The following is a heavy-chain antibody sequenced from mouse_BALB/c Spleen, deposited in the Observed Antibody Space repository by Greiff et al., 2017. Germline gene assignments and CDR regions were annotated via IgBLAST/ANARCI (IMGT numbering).Heavy chain of an antibody. J-gene: IGHJ1*01. CDR2: IYPGDGDT. CDR1: GYAFSSSW. Sequence: QVQLQQSGPELVKPGASVKISCKASGYAFSSSWMNWVKQRPGQGLEWIGRIYPGDGDTNYNGKFKGKATLTADKSSSTAYMQLSSLTSVDSAVYFCARGPGEVRGYFDVWGAGTTVTVSS. V-gene: IGHV1-82*01. CDR3: ARGPGEVRGYFDV. D-gene: IGHD2-14*01.